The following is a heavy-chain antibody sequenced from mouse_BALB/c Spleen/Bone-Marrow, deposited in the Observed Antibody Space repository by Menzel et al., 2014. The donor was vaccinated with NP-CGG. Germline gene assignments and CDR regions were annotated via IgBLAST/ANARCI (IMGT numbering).Heavy chain of an antibody. CDR3: AREARTTASFAY. CDR1: AHSITSGYG. CDR2: IHYSGSI. V-gene: IGHV3-1*02. Sequence: EVQVVESGPVLVKPSQSLSLTCTVTAHSITSGYGWHWLRQFPGNKLEWMGYIHYSGSIHYIPSLKSRISITRDTSKNQFFLQLNSVTTEDTATYYCAREARTTASFAYWGQGTLVTVSA. D-gene: IGHD1-2*01. J-gene: IGHJ3*01.